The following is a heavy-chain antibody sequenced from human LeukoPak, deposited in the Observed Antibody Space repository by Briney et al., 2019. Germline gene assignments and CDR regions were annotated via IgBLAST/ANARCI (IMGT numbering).Heavy chain of an antibody. CDR1: GFVFNTYW. CDR3: ASGRHDFLH. Sequence: GGSLRLSCAASGFVFNTYWMTWIRQAPGKGLEWVANINLDGTEEHYVDSSLKGRFTISRDNAKSSLYLQMNSLRVEDTAVYYCASGRHDFLHWGQGTLVTVSS. CDR2: INLDGTEE. D-gene: IGHD3/OR15-3a*01. V-gene: IGHV3-7*01. J-gene: IGHJ4*02.